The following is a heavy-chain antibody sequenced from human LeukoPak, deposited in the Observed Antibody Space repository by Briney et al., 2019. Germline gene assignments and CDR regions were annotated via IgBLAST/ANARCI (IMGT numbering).Heavy chain of an antibody. Sequence: PGGSLRLSCAASGFIFSSYDMSWVRQAPGKGLEWVSTINSYGAYTYYADSVRGRFTISRDNSKNTLYLQMNSLRAEDTAVYYCAKDLGSSGSADYWGQGTLVTVSS. V-gene: IGHV3-23*01. D-gene: IGHD6-19*01. CDR2: INSYGAYT. CDR1: GFIFSSYD. J-gene: IGHJ4*02. CDR3: AKDLGSSGSADY.